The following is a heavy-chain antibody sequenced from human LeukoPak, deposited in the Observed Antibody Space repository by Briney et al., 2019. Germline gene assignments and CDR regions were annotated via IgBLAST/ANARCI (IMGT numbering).Heavy chain of an antibody. CDR1: GGSFSGYY. V-gene: IGHV4-34*01. J-gene: IGHJ3*02. CDR2: INYSGST. CDR3: ARGLRRGHAFDI. D-gene: IGHD3-10*01. Sequence: SETLSLTCAVYGGSFSGYYWSWIGQPPGKWREWIGEINYSGSTNYNTSLKSRVTISVDTSKNPFSLKLSSVTAADTAVYYCARGLRRGHAFDIWGQGTMVTVSS.